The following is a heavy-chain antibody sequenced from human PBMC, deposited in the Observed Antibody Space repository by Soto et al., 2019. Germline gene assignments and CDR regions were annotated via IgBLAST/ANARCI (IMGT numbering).Heavy chain of an antibody. CDR2: IYYSGNT. V-gene: IGHV4-39*01. CDR3: ASSSPFHY. D-gene: IGHD6-6*01. J-gene: IGHJ4*02. CDR1: SASLSSGTYY. Sequence: SETLSLTCSVSSASLSSGTYYWSWIRQPPGRGPEWIGSIYYSGNTYYKPSLKSRVSISIDTSRNQFSLKLTSVTAADTGVYYCASSSPFHYWGPGILVT.